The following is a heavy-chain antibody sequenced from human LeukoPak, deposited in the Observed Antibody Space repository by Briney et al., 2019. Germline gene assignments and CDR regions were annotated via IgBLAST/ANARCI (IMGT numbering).Heavy chain of an antibody. V-gene: IGHV1-69*13. CDR1: GGTFSSYA. Sequence: GASVKVSCKASGGTFSSYAISWVRQAPGQGLEWMGGIIPIFGTANYAQKFQGRVTITADESTSTAYMELSSLRAEDTAVYYCAKQLDITVSMDVWGQGTTVTVSS. CDR2: IIPIFGTA. CDR3: AKQLDITVSMDV. D-gene: IGHD2-2*03. J-gene: IGHJ6*02.